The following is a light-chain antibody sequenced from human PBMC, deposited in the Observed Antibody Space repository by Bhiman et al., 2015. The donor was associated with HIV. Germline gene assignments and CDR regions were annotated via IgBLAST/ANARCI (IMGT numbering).Light chain of an antibody. V-gene: IGLV2-23*02. Sequence: QSVLTQPPSVSGAPGQRVTISCTGSSSDVGGYNYVSWHQQYPGKAPRLIIYDVSERPSEVSNRFSGAKSGNTASLTISGLQAEDEADYHCCSYAGGATWVFGGGTKLTVL. CDR1: SSDVGGYNY. CDR3: CSYAGGATWV. J-gene: IGLJ3*02. CDR2: DVS.